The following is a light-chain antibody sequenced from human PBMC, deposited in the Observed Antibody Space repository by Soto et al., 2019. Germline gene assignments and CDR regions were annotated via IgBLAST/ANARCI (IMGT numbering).Light chain of an antibody. CDR3: CSYGGSSTLLYV. CDR2: EGS. V-gene: IGLV2-23*01. Sequence: QSALTQPASVSGSPGQSITISCSGTSSDVGTYNLVSWYQQHPGKAPKLMIYEGSKRPSGVSDRFSGSKSGNTASLTISGLQAEDEADYYCCSYGGSSTLLYVFGTGTKLTVL. CDR1: SSDVGTYNL. J-gene: IGLJ1*01.